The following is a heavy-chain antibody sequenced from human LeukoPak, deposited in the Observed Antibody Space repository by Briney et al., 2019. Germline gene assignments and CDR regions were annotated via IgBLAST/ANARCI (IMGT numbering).Heavy chain of an antibody. J-gene: IGHJ4*02. V-gene: IGHV1-8*01. CDR2: MNPNSGNT. CDR3: ARVEFRYGGPDFDY. Sequence: ASVKVSCKASGYTFTSYDINWVRQATGRGLEWMGWMNPNSGNTGYAQKFQGRVTMTRNTSISTAYMELSSLRSEDTAVYYCARVEFRYGGPDFDYWGQGTLVTVSS. D-gene: IGHD1-26*01. CDR1: GYTFTSYD.